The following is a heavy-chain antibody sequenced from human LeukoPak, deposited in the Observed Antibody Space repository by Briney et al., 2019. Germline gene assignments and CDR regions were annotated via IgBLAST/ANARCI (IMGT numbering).Heavy chain of an antibody. CDR1: GFTFSDYY. CDR3: ASPPTYHSSGYVGG. V-gene: IGHV3-11*01. CDR2: ISSSGSTL. D-gene: IGHD3-22*01. Sequence: PGGSLRLSCAASGFTFSDYYMSWIRQAPGKGLEWVSYISSSGSTLYYADSVKGRFTISRDNAKNSLYLQMNSLRAEDTAVYYCASPPTYHSSGYVGGWGQGTLVTVSS. J-gene: IGHJ4*02.